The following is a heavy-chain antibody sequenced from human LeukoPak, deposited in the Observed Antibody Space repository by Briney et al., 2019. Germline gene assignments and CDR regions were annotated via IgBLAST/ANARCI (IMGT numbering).Heavy chain of an antibody. V-gene: IGHV3-23*01. D-gene: IGHD2-15*01. CDR3: AKGGGPAGTDLAAAFDY. CDR1: GFTFSSFV. CDR2: ISGDGIST. Sequence: PGWSLRLSCAASGFTFSSFVMSWVRQAPGKGLAWVSFISGDGISTYYADSVKGRFTISRDNSKNTLYVQMNSLRVDDTAVYYCAKGGGPAGTDLAAAFDYWGQGTLVTVSS. J-gene: IGHJ4*02.